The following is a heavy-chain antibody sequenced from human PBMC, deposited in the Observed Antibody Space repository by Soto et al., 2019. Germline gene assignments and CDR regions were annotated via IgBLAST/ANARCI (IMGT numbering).Heavy chain of an antibody. CDR1: GGSLSTNP. CDR2: TGSGTGPG. CDR3: ARRDSGGFYRFFDS. V-gene: IGHV1-69*06. Sequence: SVKVSCKASGGSLSTNPISWVRQAPGQGLEWMGGTGSGTGPGNHAQKFQGRLTVTADKSTSTVYMELTNLSSEDTAVYYCARRDSGGFYRFFDSWGQGTLVTISS. J-gene: IGHJ4*02. D-gene: IGHD2-15*01.